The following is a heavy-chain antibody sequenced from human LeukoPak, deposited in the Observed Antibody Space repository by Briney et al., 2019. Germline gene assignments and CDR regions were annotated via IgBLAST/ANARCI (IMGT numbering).Heavy chain of an antibody. CDR1: GFTFSSYE. CDR2: ITSSSTYT. D-gene: IGHD6-19*01. Sequence: GGSLRLSCAASGFTFSSYEMNWVRQTPGKGLEWVSSITSSSTYTFYADSVKGRFTISRDNAKNSLYLQMNSLRAEDTAVYYCARSSGWYHRGPDYYYYYMDVWGKGTTVTVS. J-gene: IGHJ6*03. CDR3: ARSSGWYHRGPDYYYYYMDV. V-gene: IGHV3-21*01.